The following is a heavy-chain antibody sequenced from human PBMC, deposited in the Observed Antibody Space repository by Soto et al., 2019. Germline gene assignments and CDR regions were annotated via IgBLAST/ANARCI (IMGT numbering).Heavy chain of an antibody. CDR1: GGSISSGGYY. CDR2: IYHSGTT. D-gene: IGHD2-2*01. CDR3: ASVRGNQLIGWFDP. Sequence: QVQLQESGPGLVKPSQTLSLTCTVSGGSISSGGYYWSWIRQHPGKGLEWIGYIYHSGTTYYNPSLKCRVTMSVASSKNQLSLTLTSVTAADTAVYYCASVRGNQLIGWFDPWGPGTLVTVSS. V-gene: IGHV4-31*03. J-gene: IGHJ5*02.